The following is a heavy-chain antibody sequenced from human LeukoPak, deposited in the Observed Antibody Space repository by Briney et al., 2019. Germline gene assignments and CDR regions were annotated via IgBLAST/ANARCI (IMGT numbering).Heavy chain of an antibody. D-gene: IGHD3-16*02. J-gene: IGHJ6*04. CDR2: IRSKAYGGTT. Sequence: GGSLRLSCTASGFTFGDYAMSWVRQAPGKGLEWVGFIRSKAYGGTTEYAASVKGRFTISRDDSKSIAYLQMNSLKTEDTAVYYCNVMITFGGVIAPLDVWGKGTTVTVSS. CDR1: GFTFGDYA. CDR3: NVMITFGGVIAPLDV. V-gene: IGHV3-49*04.